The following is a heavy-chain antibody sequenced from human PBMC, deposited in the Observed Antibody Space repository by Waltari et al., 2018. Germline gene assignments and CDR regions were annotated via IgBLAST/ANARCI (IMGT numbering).Heavy chain of an antibody. J-gene: IGHJ4*02. V-gene: IGHV3-7*01. Sequence: EVQLVESGGGSVQPGGSLRLSCAASGMTFGNYWTNWVRQAPGKGLEWVANIKQDGSEKNYVDSVEGRFSISRDNAQNSLYLQMNSLRAEDTAIYYCVTGLTTVTAKDYFDHWGQGALVTVSS. CDR1: GMTFGNYW. D-gene: IGHD4-17*01. CDR3: VTGLTTVTAKDYFDH. CDR2: IKQDGSEK.